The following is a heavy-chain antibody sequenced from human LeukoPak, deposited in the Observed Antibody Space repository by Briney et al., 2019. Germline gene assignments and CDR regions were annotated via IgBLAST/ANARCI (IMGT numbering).Heavy chain of an antibody. CDR1: GGSISSYY. D-gene: IGHD4-17*01. CDR2: IYYSGST. J-gene: IGHJ3*02. V-gene: IGHV4-59*08. Sequence: KPSETLSLTCTVSGGSISSYYWSWIRQPPGKGLEWIGYIYYSGSTNYNPSLKSRVTISVDTSKNQFSLKLSSVTAADTAVYYCARHHYGDYGRAFDIWGQGTMVTVSS. CDR3: ARHHYGDYGRAFDI.